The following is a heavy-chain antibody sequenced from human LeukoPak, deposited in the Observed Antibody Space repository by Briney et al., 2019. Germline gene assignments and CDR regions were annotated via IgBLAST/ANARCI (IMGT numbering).Heavy chain of an antibody. V-gene: IGHV3-7*01. Sequence: PGGSLRLSCAASGFTFSSYWMSWVRQAPGKALEWVANVKQDGSEKYYVDSVKGRFTISRDNAKNSLYLQMNSLRAEDTAVYYCARDRLYDYVWGSSYWFDPWGQGTLVTVSS. D-gene: IGHD3-16*01. CDR3: ARDRLYDYVWGSSYWFDP. CDR2: VKQDGSEK. CDR1: GFTFSSYW. J-gene: IGHJ5*02.